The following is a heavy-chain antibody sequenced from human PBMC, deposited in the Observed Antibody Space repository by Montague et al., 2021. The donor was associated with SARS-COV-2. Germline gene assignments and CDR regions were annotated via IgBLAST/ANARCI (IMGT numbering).Heavy chain of an antibody. J-gene: IGHJ4*02. Sequence: SETLSLTCAVYGGSFSGYYWSWIRQPPGKGLEWIGEINHSGSTNYNPSLKSRVTISVDTSKNQFSLKLNSVTAADTAVHYCARGGVTIFGVVITGKGLFRYWGQGTLVTVSS. CDR3: ARGGVTIFGVVITGKGLFRY. CDR2: INHSGST. D-gene: IGHD3-3*01. V-gene: IGHV4-34*01. CDR1: GGSFSGYY.